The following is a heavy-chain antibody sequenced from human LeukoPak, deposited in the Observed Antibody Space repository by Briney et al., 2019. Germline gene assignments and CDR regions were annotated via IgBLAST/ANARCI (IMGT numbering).Heavy chain of an antibody. J-gene: IGHJ4*02. CDR3: ARGPIAAAELDY. D-gene: IGHD6-13*01. V-gene: IGHV4-34*01. CDR1: GGSFSGYY. Sequence: SETLSLTCAVYGGSFSGYYWSWIRQPPGKGLEWIGEINHSGSTNYNPSLKSRVTISVDTSKNQFSLKLSSVTAADTAVYYWARGPIAAAELDYWGQGTLVTVSS. CDR2: INHSGST.